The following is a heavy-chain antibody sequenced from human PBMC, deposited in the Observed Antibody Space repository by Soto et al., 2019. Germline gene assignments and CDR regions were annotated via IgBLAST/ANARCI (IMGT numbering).Heavy chain of an antibody. J-gene: IGHJ5*02. Sequence: QVQLQESGPGLVKPSQTLSLTCTVSGGSISSGGYYWSWIRQHPGKGLEWIGYIFYSGTTYYTPSLXSXXTISVDTSKNQFSLKLNSVTAADTAVYYCARSVDPWGQGTLVTVSS. CDR3: ARSVDP. V-gene: IGHV4-31*03. CDR1: GGSISSGGYY. CDR2: IFYSGTT.